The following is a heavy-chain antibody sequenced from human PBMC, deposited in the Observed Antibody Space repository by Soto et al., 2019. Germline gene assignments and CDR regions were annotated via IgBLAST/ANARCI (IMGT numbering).Heavy chain of an antibody. CDR3: ARSLDSSSSLDYYYGMDV. CDR2: INPSGGST. CDR1: GYTFTSYY. J-gene: IGHJ6*02. D-gene: IGHD6-6*01. Sequence: GSVEVSCKASGYTFTSYYIHWVRQAPGQGLEWMGIINPSGGSTSYAQKFQGRVTMTRDTSTSTVYMELSSLRSEDKAVYYCARSLDSSSSLDYYYGMDVWGPGTTITVSS. V-gene: IGHV1-46*01.